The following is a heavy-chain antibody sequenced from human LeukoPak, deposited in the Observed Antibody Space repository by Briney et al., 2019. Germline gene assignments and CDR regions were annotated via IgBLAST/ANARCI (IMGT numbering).Heavy chain of an antibody. CDR1: GYSFTSYG. J-gene: IGHJ4*02. V-gene: IGHV1-18*04. CDR3: ARAYSYGYGPLDY. D-gene: IGHD5-18*01. CDR2: ISTDNGNT. Sequence: ASVKVSCKSSGYSFTSYGINWVRQAPGQGLEWMGWISTDNGNTDYAQNLQGRVTMTTDTSTCTAYMEVRSLRSDDTAVYYCARAYSYGYGPLDYWGQGTLVTVSS.